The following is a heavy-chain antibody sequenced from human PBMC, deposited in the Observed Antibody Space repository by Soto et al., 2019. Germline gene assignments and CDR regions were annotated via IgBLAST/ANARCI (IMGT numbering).Heavy chain of an antibody. V-gene: IGHV3-30-3*01. CDR3: ARCGKRYNWNDAPFDY. J-gene: IGHJ4*02. CDR2: ISYDGSNK. CDR1: GFTFSSYA. Sequence: PGGSLSLSCAASGFTFSSYAMHWVRQAPGKGLEWVAVISYDGSNKYYADSVKGRFTISRDNSKNTLYLQMNSLRAEDTALYYCARCGKRYNWNDAPFDYWGQGTLVTVSS. D-gene: IGHD1-20*01.